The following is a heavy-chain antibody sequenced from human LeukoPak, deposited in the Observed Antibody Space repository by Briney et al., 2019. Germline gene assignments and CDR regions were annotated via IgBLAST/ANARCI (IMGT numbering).Heavy chain of an antibody. J-gene: IGHJ4*02. CDR2: IIPIFGTA. CDR3: AKDGRGVDYFDY. V-gene: IGHV1-69*13. CDR1: GGTFSSYA. D-gene: IGHD2-8*01. Sequence: ASVKVSCKASGGTFSSYAISWVRQAPGQGLEWMGGIIPIFGTANYAQKFQGRVTITADEPTSTAYMELSSLRAEDTAVYYCAKDGRGVDYFDYWGQGTLVTVSS.